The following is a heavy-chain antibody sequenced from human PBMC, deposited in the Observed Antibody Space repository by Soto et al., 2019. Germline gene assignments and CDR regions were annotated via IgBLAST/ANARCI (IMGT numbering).Heavy chain of an antibody. J-gene: IGHJ4*02. CDR1: AGSISSVGFY. D-gene: IGHD5-12*01. V-gene: IGHV4-31*03. CDR2: IYHSGGT. CDR3: ARDRGGYGAFDY. Sequence: PSETLSLTCSVSAGSISSVGFYWNWIRQPPGRGLEWIGYIYHSGGTYSSPSLRSRVTISVDTSKNQFTLKLSSVTAADTAVYFCARDRGGYGAFDYWGQGTLVTVSS.